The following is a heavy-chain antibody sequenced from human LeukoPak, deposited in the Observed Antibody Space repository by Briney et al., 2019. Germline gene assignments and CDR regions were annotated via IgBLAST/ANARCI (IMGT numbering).Heavy chain of an antibody. CDR2: INHSGST. V-gene: IGHV4-34*01. CDR3: ARSRGGSYYGFDY. Sequence: SETLSLTCAVYGGSFSGYYWSWIRQPPGKGLEWIGEINHSGSTNYNPSLKSRVTISVDTSKNQFSLKLSSVTAADTAVYYCARSRGGSYYGFDYWGQGTLVTVSS. J-gene: IGHJ4*02. D-gene: IGHD3-22*01. CDR1: GGSFSGYY.